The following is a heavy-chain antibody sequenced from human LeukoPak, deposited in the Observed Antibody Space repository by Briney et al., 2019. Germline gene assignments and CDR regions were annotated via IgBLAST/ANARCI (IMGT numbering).Heavy chain of an antibody. J-gene: IGHJ6*03. V-gene: IGHV1-2*02. D-gene: IGHD3-10*01. Sequence: ASVKVSCKASGYTFTGYYMHWVRQAPGQGLEWMGWINPNSGGTKYAQKVQGRGTMTGDTSISTAYMELSRLRSDGTAGYYCARVVGLNYYYYYYMDVWGKGTTVTISS. CDR1: GYTFTGYY. CDR2: INPNSGGT. CDR3: ARVVGLNYYYYYYMDV.